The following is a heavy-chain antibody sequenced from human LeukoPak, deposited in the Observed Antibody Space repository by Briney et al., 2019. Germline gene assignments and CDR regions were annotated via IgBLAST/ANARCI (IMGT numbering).Heavy chain of an antibody. D-gene: IGHD3-3*01. Sequence: ASVKVSCKVSGYTLTELSMHWVRQAPGKGLEWMGGFDPEDGETIYAQKFQGRVTMTEDTSTDTAYMELSSLRSEDTAVYYCATPARFLGWLNFDYWGQGTLVTVSS. J-gene: IGHJ4*02. V-gene: IGHV1-24*01. CDR3: ATPARFLGWLNFDY. CDR2: FDPEDGET. CDR1: GYTLTELS.